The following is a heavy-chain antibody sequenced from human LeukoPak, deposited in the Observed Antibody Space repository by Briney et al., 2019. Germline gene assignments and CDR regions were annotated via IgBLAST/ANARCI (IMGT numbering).Heavy chain of an antibody. CDR2: ISYDGSNK. Sequence: GGSLRLSCAASGFTFSSYAMHWVRQAPGKGLEWVAVISYDGSNKYYADSVKGRFTISRDNSKNTLYLQMNSLRAEDTAVYYCARGRYDFWSGYPDPTTKFDYWGQGTLVTVSS. J-gene: IGHJ4*02. CDR1: GFTFSSYA. CDR3: ARGRYDFWSGYPDPTTKFDY. V-gene: IGHV3-30-3*01. D-gene: IGHD3-3*01.